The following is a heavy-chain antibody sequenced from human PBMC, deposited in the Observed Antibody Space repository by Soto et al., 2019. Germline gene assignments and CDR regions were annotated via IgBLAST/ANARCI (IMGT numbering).Heavy chain of an antibody. CDR1: GYTFTSYY. Sequence: QVQLVQSGAEVKKPGASVKVSCKASGYTFTSYYMHWVRQAPGQGLEWMGIINPSGGSTSYAQKCQGRVTMTRDTSTSTGYMELSSLRSEDTAVYYGAGGGGHTAMAIDYWGQGTLVTVSS. J-gene: IGHJ4*02. D-gene: IGHD5-18*01. CDR3: AGGGGHTAMAIDY. CDR2: INPSGGST. V-gene: IGHV1-46*01.